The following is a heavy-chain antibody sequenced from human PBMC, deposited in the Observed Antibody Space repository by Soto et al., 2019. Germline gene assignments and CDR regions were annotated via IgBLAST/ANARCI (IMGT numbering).Heavy chain of an antibody. CDR2: ISGSGGST. J-gene: IGHJ4*02. Sequence: EVQLLESGGGLVQPGGSLRLSCAASGFTFSSYAMSWVRQAPGKGLEWVSAISGSGGSTYYADSVKGRFTISRDNSKNTLYMQMNSLRAEDTAVYYCAKDDGWNQQFDYWGQGTLVTVSS. D-gene: IGHD1-1*01. CDR1: GFTFSSYA. V-gene: IGHV3-23*01. CDR3: AKDDGWNQQFDY.